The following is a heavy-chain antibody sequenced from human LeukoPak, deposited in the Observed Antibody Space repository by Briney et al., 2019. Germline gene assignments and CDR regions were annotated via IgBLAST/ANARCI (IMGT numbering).Heavy chain of an antibody. Sequence: GASVKVSCKASGGTFSSYAISWVRQAPGQGLEWMGGIIPIFGTANCAQKFQGRVTITADESTSTAYMELSSLRSEDTAVYYCARGPRSMVRGVIMDYWGQGTLVTVSS. D-gene: IGHD3-10*01. V-gene: IGHV1-69*13. CDR3: ARGPRSMVRGVIMDY. CDR1: GGTFSSYA. CDR2: IIPIFGTA. J-gene: IGHJ4*02.